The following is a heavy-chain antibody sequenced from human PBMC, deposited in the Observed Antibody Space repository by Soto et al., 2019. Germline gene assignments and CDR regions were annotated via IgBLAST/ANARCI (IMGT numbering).Heavy chain of an antibody. J-gene: IGHJ6*02. CDR3: ARDPPELVEYSSSSPGHYYYGMDV. Sequence: ASVKVSCKASGYTFTSYGISWVRQAPGQGLEWMGWISAYNGNTNYAQKLQGRVTMTTDTSTSTAYMELRSLRSDDTAVYYCARDPPELVEYSSSSPGHYYYGMDVWGQGTTVTVSS. V-gene: IGHV1-18*01. D-gene: IGHD6-6*01. CDR1: GYTFTSYG. CDR2: ISAYNGNT.